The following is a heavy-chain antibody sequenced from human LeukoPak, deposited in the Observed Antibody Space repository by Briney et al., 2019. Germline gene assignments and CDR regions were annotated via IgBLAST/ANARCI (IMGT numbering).Heavy chain of an antibody. CDR2: VYYDGRT. CDR3: ATGYSNGWTSDFYY. D-gene: IGHD6-19*01. V-gene: IGHV4-38-2*02. J-gene: IGHJ4*02. Sequence: PSETLSLTCTVSGYSISRGYFWDWIRQPPGKGLEWIGTVYYDGRTYYNPSVKSRATLSKDTSDNHFSLDLRSVTASDTAVYYCATGYSNGWTSDFYYWGQGILVTVSP. CDR1: GYSISRGYF.